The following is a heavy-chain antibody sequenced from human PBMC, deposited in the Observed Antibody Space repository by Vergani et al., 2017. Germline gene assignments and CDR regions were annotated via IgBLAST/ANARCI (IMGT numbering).Heavy chain of an antibody. D-gene: IGHD3-16*01. Sequence: QVQLVESGGGVVQPGTSLRLSCEASGFKFSQFGMHWVRQGPGKGLEWVAFISYDGSKTQYADSEKGRVTISRGNSKNTVGLEMSSLRVDDTATYYCARDVWDCSGISCFLRAGEFYYIDVWGQGTTVTVSS. CDR1: GFKFSQFG. CDR2: ISYDGSKT. V-gene: IGHV3-33*05. J-gene: IGHJ6*03. CDR3: ARDVWDCSGISCFLRAGEFYYIDV.